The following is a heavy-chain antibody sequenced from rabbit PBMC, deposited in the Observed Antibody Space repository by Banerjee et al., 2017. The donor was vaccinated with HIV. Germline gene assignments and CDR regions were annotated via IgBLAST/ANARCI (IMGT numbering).Heavy chain of an antibody. J-gene: IGHJ4*01. CDR1: GIDFSSYYY. CDR2: IYAGSGGST. D-gene: IGHD4-2*01. CDR3: ASDMGGSHDFNL. Sequence: QSLEESGGDLVKPGASLTLTCTASGIDFSSYYYMCWVRQAPGKGLEWIACIYAGSGGSTYYASWAKGRFTISKTSSTTVTLQMTSLTVADTATYFCASDMGGSHDFNLWGQGTLVTVS. V-gene: IGHV1S40*01.